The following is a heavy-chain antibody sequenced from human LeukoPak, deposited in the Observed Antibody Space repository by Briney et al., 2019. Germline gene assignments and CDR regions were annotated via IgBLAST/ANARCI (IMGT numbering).Heavy chain of an antibody. CDR2: IYPGDSDT. V-gene: IGHV5-51*01. CDR3: ARHIGLTTRYFDY. J-gene: IGHJ4*02. Sequence: GESLKISCKGSGCTFTNYWIGWVRQMPGKGLEWMGMIYPGDSDTRYSPSFQGHVTISADKSTTTAYLQWSSLKASDTAMYYCARHIGLTTRYFDYWGQGTLVTVSS. CDR1: GCTFTNYW. D-gene: IGHD4/OR15-4a*01.